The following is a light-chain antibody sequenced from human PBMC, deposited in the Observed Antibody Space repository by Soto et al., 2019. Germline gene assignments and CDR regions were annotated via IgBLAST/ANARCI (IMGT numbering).Light chain of an antibody. CDR2: DAS. J-gene: IGKJ4*01. CDR1: QSVRSY. CDR3: HQRSKWPLT. Sequence: EIVLTQSPATLSLSPGERATLSCGASQSVRSYLAWYQQKPGQAPRLLIYDASNRATDIPARFSGSGSGTDFTLTISSLDPEDFAVYYCHQRSKWPLTFGGGTKVDIK. V-gene: IGKV3-11*01.